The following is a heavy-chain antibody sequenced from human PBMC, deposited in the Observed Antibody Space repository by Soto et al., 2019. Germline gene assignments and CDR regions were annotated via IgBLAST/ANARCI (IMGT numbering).Heavy chain of an antibody. D-gene: IGHD3-10*01. Sequence: ASVKVSCKASGYTFTGYYMLWVRQAPGQGLERMGWINSNIGGTNYAQKFQGRDTMTRDTSISTAYMVLCKLRSEDTAVYYCAREAAHALTMVRGANWFDPWGQGTLVTVAS. J-gene: IGHJ5*02. CDR1: GYTFTGYY. V-gene: IGHV1-2*02. CDR2: INSNIGGT. CDR3: AREAAHALTMVRGANWFDP.